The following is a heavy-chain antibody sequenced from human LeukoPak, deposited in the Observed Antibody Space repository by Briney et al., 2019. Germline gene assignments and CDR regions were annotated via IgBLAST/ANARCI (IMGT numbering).Heavy chain of an antibody. Sequence: SETLSLTCTVSGGSISSGSYYWSWIRQPAGKGLEWIGRIYTTGSTNYDPSLKSRVTMSVDTSKNQFSLKLNSVTAADTAVYYCARENFRTYRLLYYFDYWGQGTLVTVSS. CDR1: GGSISSGSYY. CDR2: IYTTGST. J-gene: IGHJ4*02. V-gene: IGHV4-61*02. D-gene: IGHD1-14*01. CDR3: ARENFRTYRLLYYFDY.